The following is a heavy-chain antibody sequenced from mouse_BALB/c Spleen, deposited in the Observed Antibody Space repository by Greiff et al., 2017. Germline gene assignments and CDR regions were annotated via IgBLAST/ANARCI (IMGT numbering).Heavy chain of an antibody. CDR3: TLLPYSLGAY. J-gene: IGHJ3*01. V-gene: IGHV14-4*02. Sequence: DVQLQESGAELVRSGASVKLSCTASGFNIKDYYMHWVKQRPEQGLEWIGWIDPENGDTEYAPKFQGKATMTADTSSNTAYLQLSSLTSEDTAVYYCTLLPYSLGAYWGQGTLVTVSA. D-gene: IGHD6-2*01. CDR1: GFNIKDYY. CDR2: IDPENGDT.